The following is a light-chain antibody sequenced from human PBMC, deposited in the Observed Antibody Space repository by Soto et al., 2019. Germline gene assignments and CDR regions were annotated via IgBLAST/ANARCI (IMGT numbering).Light chain of an antibody. Sequence: EIVLTQSPATLSVCPGDRVTLSCRASQSVDINLAWYQQKRGQAPRLLIYGTSNRATGIPDRFSGSGSGTDFTLTFSRLEPEDFAVYYCEYYGTSITFGGGTKVDIK. J-gene: IGKJ4*01. V-gene: IGKV3-20*01. CDR3: EYYGTSIT. CDR2: GTS. CDR1: QSVDIN.